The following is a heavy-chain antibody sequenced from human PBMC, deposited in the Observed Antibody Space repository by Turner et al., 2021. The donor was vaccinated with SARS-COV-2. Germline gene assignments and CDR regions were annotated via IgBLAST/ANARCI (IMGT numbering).Heavy chain of an antibody. V-gene: IGHV3-48*03. D-gene: IGHD6-13*01. CDR3: ARGTVAAAGIALDY. CDR2: MSRGGSTI. J-gene: IGHJ4*02. CDR1: GITFSGYE. Sequence: EVRLVETGGGLLQRGAARRLSSAASGITFSGYERNWVRQAPGKGLGWVSYMSRGGSTIYYAASVKRRFPISRDNTKNSLYLQMNSLMGEETADYYCARGTVAAAGIALDYWGQGTLVTVSS.